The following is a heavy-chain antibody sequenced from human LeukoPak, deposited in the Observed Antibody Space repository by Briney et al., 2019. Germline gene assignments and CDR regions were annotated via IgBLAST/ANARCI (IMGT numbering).Heavy chain of an antibody. CDR3: ARFAHFGVVYGMDV. V-gene: IGHV4-59*01. Sequence: PSETLSLTCTVSGGSINNYYWSWIRQPPGKGLEWIGYIYYSGSTKYNPSLKSRVTISVDTSKNQFSLKLSSVTATDTAVYYCARFAHFGVVYGMDVWGQGTTVTVSS. CDR1: GGSINNYY. CDR2: IYYSGST. J-gene: IGHJ6*02. D-gene: IGHD3-3*01.